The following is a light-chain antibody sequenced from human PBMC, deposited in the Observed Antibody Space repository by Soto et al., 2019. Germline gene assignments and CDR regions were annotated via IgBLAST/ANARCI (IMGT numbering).Light chain of an antibody. V-gene: IGLV2-14*01. J-gene: IGLJ1*01. Sequence: QSVLTKPASLTGTPGQTITIPCTRTRRDVVGYNYVSWYQQHPGKAPKLMIYDVSNRPSGVSNRFSGSKSGNTASLTISGLQAEDEADYYCSSYTSSSKVFGTGTKVTVL. CDR3: SSYTSSSKV. CDR1: RRDVVGYNY. CDR2: DVS.